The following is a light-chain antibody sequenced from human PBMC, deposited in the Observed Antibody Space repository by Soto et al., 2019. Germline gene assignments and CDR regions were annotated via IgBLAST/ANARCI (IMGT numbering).Light chain of an antibody. CDR3: SSYTTTSTWV. V-gene: IGLV2-14*01. CDR2: DVS. CDR1: ITDVGSSNY. Sequence: QSVLTQPASVSGSPGQSITISCTGTITDVGSSNYVSWYKQHPGKAPKLMIYDVSNRPSGVSNRFSGSKSGNTASLTTSGLQAEDEADYYCSSYTTTSTWVFGGGTQLTVL. J-gene: IGLJ2*01.